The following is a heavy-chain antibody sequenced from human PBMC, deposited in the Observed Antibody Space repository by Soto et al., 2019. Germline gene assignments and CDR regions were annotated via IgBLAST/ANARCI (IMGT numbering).Heavy chain of an antibody. J-gene: IGHJ6*02. V-gene: IGHV4-34*01. CDR3: AGIHCSGGSCPHNYYYYGMDV. D-gene: IGHD2-15*01. CDR2: INHSGST. CDR1: GGSFSGYY. Sequence: SETLSLTCAVYGGSFSGYYWSWIRQPPGKGLEWIGEINHSGSTNYNPSLKSRVTISVDTSKNQFSLKLSSVPAADTAVYYCAGIHCSGGSCPHNYYYYGMDVWGQGTTVTVSS.